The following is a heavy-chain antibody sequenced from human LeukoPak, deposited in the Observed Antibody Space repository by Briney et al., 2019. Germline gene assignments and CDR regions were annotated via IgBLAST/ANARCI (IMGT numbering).Heavy chain of an antibody. V-gene: IGHV3-30*02. Sequence: GGFLRLSCAASGFTFSGYGMHWVRQAPGKGLEWVAFIRYDGSDKYYADSVKGRFTISRDNSKNTLYLQMNSLRAEDTAIYYCAKDGLGGFGDYMDVWGKGTTVTISS. CDR3: AKDGLGGFGDYMDV. CDR1: GFTFSGYG. CDR2: IRYDGSDK. D-gene: IGHD3-10*01. J-gene: IGHJ6*03.